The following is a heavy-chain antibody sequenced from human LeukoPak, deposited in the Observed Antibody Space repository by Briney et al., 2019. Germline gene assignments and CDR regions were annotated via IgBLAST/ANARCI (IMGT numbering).Heavy chain of an antibody. D-gene: IGHD3-9*01. CDR1: RLKISDYS. J-gene: IGHJ5*01. V-gene: IGHV3-11*01. CDR2: INNGGGVI. CDR3: VVQAGLTYYDISFDS. Sequence: GGSLRLSCAASRLKISDYSMSWIRQSPGKGLEWVSSINNGGGVIQYANSVKGRFTISRDNAKNSLYLQMNSLTAEDTAVYYCVVQAGLTYYDISFDSWGQGTLVTVSS.